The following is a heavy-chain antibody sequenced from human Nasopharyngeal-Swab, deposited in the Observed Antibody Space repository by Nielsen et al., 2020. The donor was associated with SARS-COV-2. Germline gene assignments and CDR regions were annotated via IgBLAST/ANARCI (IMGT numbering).Heavy chain of an antibody. J-gene: IGHJ4*02. CDR3: AKEGGGSGIDY. CDR1: GFTFSSYG. D-gene: IGHD3-10*01. V-gene: IGHV3-30*18. Sequence: GESLKISCAASGFTFSSYGMHWVRQAPGKGLEWVAVISYDGSNKYYADSVKGRFTISRDNSKNTLYLQMNSLRAEDTAVYYCAKEGGGSGIDYWDQGTLVTVSS. CDR2: ISYDGSNK.